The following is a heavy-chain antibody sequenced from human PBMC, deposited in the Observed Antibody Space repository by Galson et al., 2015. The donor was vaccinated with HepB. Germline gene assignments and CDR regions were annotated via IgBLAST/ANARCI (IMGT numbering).Heavy chain of an antibody. CDR2: IYYDGNI. CDR1: GGSISSSSYY. CDR3: ATRRGGSTDFKWFDY. Sequence: SETLSLTCTVSGGSISSSSYYWGWIRQPPGKGLEWIGSIYYDGNIYYNPSLKSRVTISVDTSKNQFSLKLSSVTAAETAAYYCATRRGGSTDFKWFDYWGQGTLVTVSS. D-gene: IGHD3-10*01. J-gene: IGHJ4*02. V-gene: IGHV4-39*01.